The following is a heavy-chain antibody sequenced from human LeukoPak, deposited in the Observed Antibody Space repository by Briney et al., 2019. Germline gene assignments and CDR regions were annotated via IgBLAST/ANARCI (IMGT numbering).Heavy chain of an antibody. Sequence: QPGGSLRLSCAASGFTFSSYSMNWVRQAPGKGPEWVSYISSSSSTIYYADSVKGRFTISRDNAKNSLYLQMNSLRAEDTAVYYCARDSGSGYRDAFDIWGQGTMVTVSS. J-gene: IGHJ3*02. CDR2: ISSSSSTI. CDR3: ARDSGSGYRDAFDI. D-gene: IGHD5-12*01. CDR1: GFTFSSYS. V-gene: IGHV3-48*01.